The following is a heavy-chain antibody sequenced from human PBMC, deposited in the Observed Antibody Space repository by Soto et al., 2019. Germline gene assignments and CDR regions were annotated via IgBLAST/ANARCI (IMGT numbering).Heavy chain of an antibody. CDR1: GASISGFY. D-gene: IGHD1-1*01. Sequence: SSETLSLTCTVSGASISGFYWSWIRRSAGKGLEWIGRIYATGTTDYNPSLKSRVMMSVDTSKKQFSLKLRSVTAADTAVYYCVRDGTKTLRDWFDPWGQGISVTVSS. J-gene: IGHJ5*02. V-gene: IGHV4-4*07. CDR3: VRDGTKTLRDWFDP. CDR2: IYATGTT.